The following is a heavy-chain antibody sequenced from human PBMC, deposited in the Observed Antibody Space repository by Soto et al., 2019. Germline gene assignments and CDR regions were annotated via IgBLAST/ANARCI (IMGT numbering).Heavy chain of an antibody. D-gene: IGHD6-13*01. J-gene: IGHJ4*02. CDR3: VRDSETSRSWALDY. Sequence: EVQLVESGGRLIQPGGSLRLSCVASGFNVSSDYMNWVRQAPGKGLEWVSVLYTTGFTSDADSVKGRFTTSSDRSKNTLYLKMNSLRVEDTAVYYCVRDSETSRSWALDYWGQGVLVTFSS. CDR2: LYTTGFT. V-gene: IGHV3-53*01. CDR1: GFNVSSDY.